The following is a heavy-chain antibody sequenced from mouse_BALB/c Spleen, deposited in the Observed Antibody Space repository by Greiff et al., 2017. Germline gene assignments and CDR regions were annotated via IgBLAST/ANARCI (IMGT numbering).Heavy chain of an antibody. J-gene: IGHJ2*01. CDR2: ISSGSSTT. CDR3: ARHYCGSSSLDD. D-gene: IGHD1-1*01. V-gene: IGHV5-17*02. CDR1: GFTFSSFG. Sequence: EVQLVESGGGLVQPGGSRKLSCAASGFTFSSFGMHWVRQAPEKGLEWVGYISSGSSTTYYADTLKGRFTMSRDNPKNTLFLQITSLKSEDTAMYYCARHYCGSSSLDDWGQGTTLTVSS.